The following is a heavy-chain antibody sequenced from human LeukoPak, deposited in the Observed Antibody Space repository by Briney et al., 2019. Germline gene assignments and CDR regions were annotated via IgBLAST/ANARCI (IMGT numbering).Heavy chain of an antibody. D-gene: IGHD3-9*01. Sequence: SVKVSCKASGGTFSSYAISWVRQAPGQGLEWMGGIIPIFGTANYAQKFQGRVTITADESTSTAYMELSSLRSEDTAVYYCAKWGDYDILTGYYDSDYWGHGTLVTVSS. CDR3: AKWGDYDILTGYYDSDY. CDR1: GGTFSSYA. V-gene: IGHV1-69*13. CDR2: IIPIFGTA. J-gene: IGHJ4*01.